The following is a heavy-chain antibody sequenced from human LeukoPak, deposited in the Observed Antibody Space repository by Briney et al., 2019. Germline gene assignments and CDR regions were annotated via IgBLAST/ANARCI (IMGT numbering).Heavy chain of an antibody. CDR2: ISWNSGSI. CDR1: GFTFDDYA. D-gene: IGHD3-10*01. Sequence: GGSLRLSCAASGFTFDDYAMHWVRQAPGKGLEWVSGISWNSGSIGYADSVKGRFTISRDNAKNSLYLQMNSLRAEDMALYYCAKADGPLWSGELFDYWGQGTLVTVSS. CDR3: AKADGPLWSGELFDY. V-gene: IGHV3-9*03. J-gene: IGHJ4*02.